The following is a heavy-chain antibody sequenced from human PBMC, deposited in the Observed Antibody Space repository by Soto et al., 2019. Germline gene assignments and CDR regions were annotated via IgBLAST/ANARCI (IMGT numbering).Heavy chain of an antibody. CDR2: IKQDGSEK. CDR1: GFTFSSYW. Sequence: GSLRLSCAASGFTFSSYWMSWVRQAPGKGLEWVANIKQDGSEKYYVDSVKGRFTISRDNAKNSLYLQMNSLRAEDTAVYYCARDGYYDYVWGSPPGYWGQGTLVTVSS. CDR3: ARDGYYDYVWGSPPGY. V-gene: IGHV3-7*03. D-gene: IGHD3-16*01. J-gene: IGHJ4*02.